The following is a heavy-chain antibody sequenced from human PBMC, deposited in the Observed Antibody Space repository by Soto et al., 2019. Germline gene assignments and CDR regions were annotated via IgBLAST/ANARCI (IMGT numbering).Heavy chain of an antibody. D-gene: IGHD1-1*01. J-gene: IGHJ4*02. Sequence: GWSLRLSCEASGLTFINYAMSWVCQSPGKGLEWVSSISDTGGDSYYADSMDGRFTVSRDNSKNTLYLQINSLRAEGTAIYYCVRDLYRSATMPCLDHWGQGALVTVSS. CDR2: ISDTGGDS. CDR1: GLTFINYA. CDR3: VRDLYRSATMPCLDH. V-gene: IGHV3-23*01.